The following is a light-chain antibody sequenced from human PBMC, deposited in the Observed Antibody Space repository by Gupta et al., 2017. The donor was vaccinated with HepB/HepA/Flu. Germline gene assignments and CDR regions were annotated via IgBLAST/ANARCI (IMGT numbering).Light chain of an antibody. CDR3: QEAKSFT. CDR1: QGIGSL. Sequence: QMTQSPSSVSASVGDRVTITCRASQGIGSLLAWYQQRPGKAPNLLIYDASSLQSGVPSRFSGSGSETDFTLTISSLQAEDFATYCCQEAKSFTFGGGTKVEIK. J-gene: IGKJ4*01. V-gene: IGKV1-12*02. CDR2: DAS.